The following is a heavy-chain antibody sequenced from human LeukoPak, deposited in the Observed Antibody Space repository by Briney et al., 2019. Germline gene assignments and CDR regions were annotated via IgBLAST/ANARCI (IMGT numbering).Heavy chain of an antibody. V-gene: IGHV3-11*01. CDR2: FTNRGSTL. CDR1: GFSLSDYY. Sequence: GGSLRLSCAASGFSLSDYYMSCLRQAPGKGLEGISYFTNRGSTLFYTGSVKGRFTISRDNGRNSLYLQLNSLRAEDTAVYYCARDRGVVVPAMGYYFDYWGQGALVTVSS. D-gene: IGHD2-21*02. J-gene: IGHJ4*02. CDR3: ARDRGVVVPAMGYYFDY.